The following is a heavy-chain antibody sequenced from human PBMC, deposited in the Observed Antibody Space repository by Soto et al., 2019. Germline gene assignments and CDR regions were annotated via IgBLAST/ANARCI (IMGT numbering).Heavy chain of an antibody. CDR3: ARAVGTGTTPNLYYYYYGMDV. CDR2: IYYSGST. CDR1: GGSISSGGYY. V-gene: IGHV4-31*03. J-gene: IGHJ6*02. D-gene: IGHD1-1*01. Sequence: QVQLQESGPGLVKPSQTLSLTCTVSGGSISSGGYYWSWIRQHPGKGLEWIRYIYYSGSTYYNPSLKSRVTISVDTSKNQFSLKLSSVTAADTAVYYCARAVGTGTTPNLYYYYYGMDVWGQGTTVTVSS.